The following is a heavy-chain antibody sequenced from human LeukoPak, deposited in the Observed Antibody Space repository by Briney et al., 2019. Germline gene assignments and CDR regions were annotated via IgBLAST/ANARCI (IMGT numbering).Heavy chain of an antibody. CDR3: AKTNEGIAVAGFFFAGEEYYFDY. CDR1: GFTFSNYA. Sequence: GGSLRLSCAASGFTFSNYAMSWVRQAPGKGLEWVSSVSGSGDSTYSADSVKGRFTISRDNSKNTLYLQMNSLRAEDTAVYYCAKTNEGIAVAGFFFAGEEYYFDYWGQGALVTVSS. V-gene: IGHV3-23*01. D-gene: IGHD6-19*01. J-gene: IGHJ4*02. CDR2: VSGSGDST.